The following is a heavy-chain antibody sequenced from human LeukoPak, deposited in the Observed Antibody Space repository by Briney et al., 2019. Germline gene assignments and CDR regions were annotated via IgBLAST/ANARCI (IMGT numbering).Heavy chain of an antibody. CDR2: ISGDGTTT. CDR3: AGTWAFDY. J-gene: IGHJ4*02. D-gene: IGHD1-26*01. CDR1: GFTFSNDW. Sequence: PGGSLRLSCAVSGFTFSNDWMHWVRQAPGKGLLWVSRISGDGTTTNYADSVKGRFTISRDNAKNTLYLQMDSLRAEDTAVYYCAGTWAFDYWGQGTPVTVS. V-gene: IGHV3-74*01.